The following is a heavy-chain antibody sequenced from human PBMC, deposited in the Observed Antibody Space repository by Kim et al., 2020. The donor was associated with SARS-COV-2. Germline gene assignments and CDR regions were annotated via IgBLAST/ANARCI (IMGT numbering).Heavy chain of an antibody. V-gene: IGHV4-59*01. J-gene: IGHJ6*02. CDR1: GGSISSYY. CDR3: ARDEYYYGSGTYYGMDV. D-gene: IGHD3-10*01. Sequence: SETLSLTCTVSGGSISSYYWSWIRQPPGKGLEWIGYIYYSGSTNYNPSLKSRVTISVDTSKNQFSLKLSSVTAADTAVYYCARDEYYYGSGTYYGMDVWGRGTTVTVSS. CDR2: IYYSGST.